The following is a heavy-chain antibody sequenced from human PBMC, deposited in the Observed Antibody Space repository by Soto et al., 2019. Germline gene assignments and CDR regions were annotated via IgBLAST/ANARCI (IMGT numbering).Heavy chain of an antibody. J-gene: IGHJ4*02. CDR1: GFTFSNYW. CDR2: IKEDGSEK. V-gene: IGHV3-7*01. CDR3: ATDYSVVVAATLTFDY. Sequence: AGGSLRLSCAASGFTFSNYWFSWVRQAPGKGLEWVANIKEDGSEKYYVDSVKGRFTISRDNAKNSLYLQMNSLRAEDTAVYYCATDYSVVVAATLTFDYWGQGTLVTVSA. D-gene: IGHD2-15*01.